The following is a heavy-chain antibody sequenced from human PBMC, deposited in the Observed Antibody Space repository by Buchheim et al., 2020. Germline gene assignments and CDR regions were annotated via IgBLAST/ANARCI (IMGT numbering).Heavy chain of an antibody. D-gene: IGHD3-10*01. J-gene: IGHJ6*02. CDR3: ARLPMVQGVIFFYYYGMDV. CDR2: MNPNSCNT. CDR1: GYTFTSYD. V-gene: IGHV1-8*01. Sequence: QVQLVQSGAEVKKPGASVKVSCKASGYTFTSYDINWVRQATGQGLEWMGWMNPNSCNTGHAQKFQGRVTMTRNTSISTAYMELSSLRSEDTAVYYCARLPMVQGVIFFYYYGMDVWGQGTT.